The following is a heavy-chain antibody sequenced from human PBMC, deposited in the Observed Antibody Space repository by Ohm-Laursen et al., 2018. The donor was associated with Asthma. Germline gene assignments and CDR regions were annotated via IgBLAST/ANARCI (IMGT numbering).Heavy chain of an antibody. J-gene: IGHJ4*02. Sequence: SLRLSCAASKFTFSNHWMNWVRQAPGKGLEWVGFIRSKAYGGTTEYAASVKGRFTISRDDSKSIAYLQMNSLKTEDTAVYYCTRGREWELLRSYDYWGQGTLVTVSS. CDR1: KFTFSNHW. V-gene: IGHV3-49*04. CDR3: TRGREWELLRSYDY. D-gene: IGHD1-26*01. CDR2: IRSKAYGGTT.